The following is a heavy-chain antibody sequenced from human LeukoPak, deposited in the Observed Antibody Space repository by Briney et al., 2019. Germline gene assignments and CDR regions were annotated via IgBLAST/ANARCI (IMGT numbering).Heavy chain of an antibody. D-gene: IGHD5-12*01. V-gene: IGHV3-7*05. CDR2: IKQDGGEQ. CDR3: AIVATSFDY. Sequence: GGPRRLSCAASGFTFSSYWMSWVRQAPGKGLEWVANIKQDGGEQYYVDSVKGRFTISRDNAKNSLYLQMNRLRAEDTAVYYCAIVATSFDYWGQGTLVTVSS. CDR1: GFTFSSYW. J-gene: IGHJ4*02.